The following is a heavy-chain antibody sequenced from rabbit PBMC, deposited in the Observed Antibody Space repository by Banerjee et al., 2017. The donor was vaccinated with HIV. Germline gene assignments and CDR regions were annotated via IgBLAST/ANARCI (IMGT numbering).Heavy chain of an antibody. CDR3: ARDSAGREDFNL. CDR1: GFDFSSNA. J-gene: IGHJ4*01. CDR2: IDVGKSGST. D-gene: IGHD4-2*01. V-gene: IGHV1S45*01. Sequence: QEQLKETGGGLVQPGGSLTLSCKASGFDFSSNAMCWVRQAPGKGLEWIACIDVGKSGSTYYASWAKGRFTISKTSSTTVTLQMTSLTAADTATYFCARDSAGREDFNLWGQGTSSPS.